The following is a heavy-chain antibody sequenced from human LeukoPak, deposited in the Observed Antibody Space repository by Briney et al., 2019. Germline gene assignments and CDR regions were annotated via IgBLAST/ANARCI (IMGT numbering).Heavy chain of an antibody. CDR2: IYTSGST. J-gene: IGHJ6*02. Sequence: PSETLSLTCTVSGGSIGSGSYYWSWIRQPAGKGLEWIGRIYTSGSTNYNPSLKSRVTISVDTSKNQFSLKLTSVTAADTAVYYCARAPDCSSTSCYAYHYGMDVWGQGTTVTVSS. CDR1: GGSIGSGSYY. D-gene: IGHD2-2*01. V-gene: IGHV4-61*02. CDR3: ARAPDCSSTSCYAYHYGMDV.